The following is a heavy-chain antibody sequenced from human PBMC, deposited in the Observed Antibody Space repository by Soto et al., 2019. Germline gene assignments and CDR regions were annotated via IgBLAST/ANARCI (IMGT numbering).Heavy chain of an antibody. CDR3: ARDRLRYGSTWGAFDI. Sequence: PGGSLRLSCAASGFTFSSYGMHWVRQAPGKGLEWVAVIWYDGSNKYSADSVKGRFTISRDNSKNTLYLQMNSLRAEDTAVYYCARDRLRYGSTWGAFDIWGQGTMVTVSS. CDR2: IWYDGSNK. CDR1: GFTFSSYG. J-gene: IGHJ3*02. D-gene: IGHD6-13*01. V-gene: IGHV3-33*01.